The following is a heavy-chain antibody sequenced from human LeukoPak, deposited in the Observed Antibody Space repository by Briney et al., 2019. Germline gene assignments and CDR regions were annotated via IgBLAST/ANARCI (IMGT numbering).Heavy chain of an antibody. V-gene: IGHV3-30-3*01. CDR3: ARDGYRYWYYFDY. J-gene: IGHJ4*02. Sequence: TGGSLGLSCAASGFTFSSYAMHWVRQAPGKGLEWVAVISYDGSNKYYADSVKGRFTISRDNSKNTLYLQMNSLRAEDTAVYYCARDGYRYWYYFDYWGQGTLVTVSS. CDR2: ISYDGSNK. CDR1: GFTFSSYA. D-gene: IGHD2-8*02.